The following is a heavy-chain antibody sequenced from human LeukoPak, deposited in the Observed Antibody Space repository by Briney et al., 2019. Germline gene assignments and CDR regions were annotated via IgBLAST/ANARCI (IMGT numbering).Heavy chain of an antibody. CDR2: ISGSGGST. Sequence: GGSLRLSCAASGFTFSSYAMSWVRKAPGKGLEWVSAISGSGGSTYYADSVKGRFTISRDNSKNTLYLQMNSLRAEDTAVYYCAKDLGYCTNGVCYGAFDIWGQGTMVTVSS. D-gene: IGHD2-8*01. CDR1: GFTFSSYA. J-gene: IGHJ3*02. CDR3: AKDLGYCTNGVCYGAFDI. V-gene: IGHV3-23*01.